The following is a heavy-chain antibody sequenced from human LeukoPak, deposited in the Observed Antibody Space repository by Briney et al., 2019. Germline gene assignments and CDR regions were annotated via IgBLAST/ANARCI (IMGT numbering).Heavy chain of an antibody. CDR1: GGSFSGYY. V-gene: IGHV4-34*01. CDR2: INHSGST. J-gene: IGHJ4*02. CDR3: ARGRRIQLWFTTTGQLFAVDY. Sequence: SETLSLTCAVYGGSFSGYYWSWIRQPPGKGLEWIGEINHSGSTNCNPSLKSRVTISVDTSKNQFSLKLSSVTAADTAVYYCARGRRIQLWFTTTGQLFAVDYWGQGTLVTVSS. D-gene: IGHD5-18*01.